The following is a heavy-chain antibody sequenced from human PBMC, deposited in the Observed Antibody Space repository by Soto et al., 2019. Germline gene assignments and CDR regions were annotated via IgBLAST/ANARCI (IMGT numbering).Heavy chain of an antibody. CDR1: GFSLSTPGMR. CDR3: ARVWIADSLDY. CDR2: VEWDDDT. D-gene: IGHD2-21*01. V-gene: IGHV2-70*04. Sequence: SGPTLVNPPQTLTLTCTFSGFSLSTPGMRVSWIRQPPGKALEWLARVEWDDDTFYSPSLKTRLTISKDTSKNQVVLTMTNMDPRDTAIYYCARVWIADSLDYWGQGALVTVSS. J-gene: IGHJ4*02.